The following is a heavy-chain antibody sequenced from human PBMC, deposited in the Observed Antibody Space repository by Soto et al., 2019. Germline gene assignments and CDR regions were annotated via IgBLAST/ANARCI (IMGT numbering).Heavy chain of an antibody. Sequence: GGSLRLSCEASGFTVSSNYMSWVRQAPGKGLEWVSVIYSGGSTYYADSVKGRFTISRHNSKNKLYLQMNSLRAEDTAVYYCAGTRGGGIDYWGQGTLVTVSS. CDR3: AGTRGGGIDY. CDR2: IYSGGST. J-gene: IGHJ4*02. V-gene: IGHV3-53*04. D-gene: IGHD2-15*01. CDR1: GFTVSSNY.